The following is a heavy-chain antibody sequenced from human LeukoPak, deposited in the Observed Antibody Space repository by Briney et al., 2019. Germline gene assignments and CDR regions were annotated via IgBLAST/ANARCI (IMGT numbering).Heavy chain of an antibody. Sequence: PGGSLRLSCAASGFTFSSYSMTWVRQAPGKGLEWVSSITAGGSATYYADSVKGRFTISRDDLRNTLYVQMNSLRAEDTAVYYCAKGPVVRTNNYIDPWGQGTLVTVSS. D-gene: IGHD1-1*01. CDR1: GFTFSSYS. J-gene: IGHJ5*02. CDR3: AKGPVVRTNNYIDP. V-gene: IGHV3-23*01. CDR2: ITAGGSAT.